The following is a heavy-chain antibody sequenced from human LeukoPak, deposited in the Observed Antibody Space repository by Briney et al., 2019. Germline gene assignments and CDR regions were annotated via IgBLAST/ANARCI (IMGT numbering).Heavy chain of an antibody. CDR3: AAEPRGYYDSSGYY. CDR2: IYHSGST. V-gene: IGHV4-30-2*01. Sequence: SETLSLTCAVSGGSISSGGYSWSWIRQPPGKGLEWIGYIYHSGSTYYNPSLKSRVTISVDRSKNQFSLKLSSVTAADTAVYYCAAEPRGYYDSSGYYWGQGTLVTVSS. D-gene: IGHD3-22*01. CDR1: GGSISSGGYS. J-gene: IGHJ4*02.